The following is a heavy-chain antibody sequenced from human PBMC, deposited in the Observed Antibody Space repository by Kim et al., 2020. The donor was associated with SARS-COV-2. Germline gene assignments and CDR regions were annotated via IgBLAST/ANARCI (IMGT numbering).Heavy chain of an antibody. CDR1: GGTFSSYA. CDR3: DRTHNGSGSYYNQGGYYFDY. V-gene: IGHV1-69*05. CDR2: IIPIFGTA. D-gene: IGHD3-10*01. Sequence: SVKVPCKASGGTFSSYAIIWVRQAPGQGLEWMGWIIPIFGTANYAQKFQGRVTITTDKSTSTAYMELSSQRSEDTAVYYCDRTHNGSGSYYNQGGYYFDYWGQGTLVTVSS. J-gene: IGHJ4*02.